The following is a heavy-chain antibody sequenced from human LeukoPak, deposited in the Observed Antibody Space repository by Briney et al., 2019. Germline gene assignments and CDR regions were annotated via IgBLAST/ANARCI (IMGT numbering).Heavy chain of an antibody. V-gene: IGHV3-23*01. CDR2: IRPSGDNT. J-gene: IGHJ4*02. CDR1: GFTFSSYD. CDR3: AKDSGLLWFGELESSAYFDY. D-gene: IGHD3-10*01. Sequence: GGSLRLSCAASGFTFSSYDMTWVRQAPGRGLEWVSSIRPSGDNTYYADSVKGRFTISRDNSKNTLYLQMNSLRAEDTAVYYCAKDSGLLWFGELESSAYFDYWGQGTLVTVSS.